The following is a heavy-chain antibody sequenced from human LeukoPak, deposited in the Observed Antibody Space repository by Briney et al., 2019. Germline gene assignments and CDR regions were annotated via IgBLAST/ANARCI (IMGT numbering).Heavy chain of an antibody. CDR3: ARDDAATARASGMDV. V-gene: IGHV3-21*01. Sequence: KTGGSLRLSCEASGFTFRSDSMNWVRQAPGTGPEWVSYISESSSYTYYAKSVKGLFTISRDNAKNSLYLQMNSLRGEDTAVYYCARDDAATARASGMDVWGKGTTVTVSS. D-gene: IGHD6-6*01. CDR2: ISESSSYT. CDR1: GFTFRSDS. J-gene: IGHJ6*04.